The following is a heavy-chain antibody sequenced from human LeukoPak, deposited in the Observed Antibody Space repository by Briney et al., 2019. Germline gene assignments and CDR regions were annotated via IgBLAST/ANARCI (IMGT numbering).Heavy chain of an antibody. V-gene: IGHV3-30-3*01. J-gene: IGHJ6*02. CDR1: GFTFSIYA. CDR2: MSYDGSNK. D-gene: IGHD6-13*01. Sequence: PGRSLRLSCAASGFTFSIYAMHWVRQAPGKGLEWAAVMSYDGSNKYYADSVKGRFTISRDNSKNTLYLQMNSLRVEDTAVYYCARAPDVGVAAARKQGLYYGMDVWGQGTTVTVSS. CDR3: ARAPDVGVAAARKQGLYYGMDV.